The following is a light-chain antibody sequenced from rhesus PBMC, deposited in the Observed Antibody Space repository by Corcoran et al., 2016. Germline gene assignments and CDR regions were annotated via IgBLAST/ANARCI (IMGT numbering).Light chain of an antibody. CDR1: QDISTY. Sequence: DIQMTQSPSSLSASVGDRVTITCRASQDISTYLNWYQQKPGKAPKRLIYAASSLESGVPSRFSGRGSGTDFTLTSSSLQPEDFATYDWLQYNYNPRTFGQGTKVEIK. CDR2: AAS. V-gene: IGKV1-43*01. J-gene: IGKJ1*01. CDR3: LQYNYNPRT.